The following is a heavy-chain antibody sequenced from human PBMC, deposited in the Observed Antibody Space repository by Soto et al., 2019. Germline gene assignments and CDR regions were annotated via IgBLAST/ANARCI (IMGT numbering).Heavy chain of an antibody. J-gene: IGHJ5*02. CDR3: AGDPDSHYNDSHASSYP. V-gene: IGHV1-18*01. Sequence: GASVKVSCKASGYIFPSFGISWVRQAPGQGLEWMGWISAYNGNTNYAQKLQGRVTMTTDKFTGTAYMELTGLRSDDTAVYYCAGDPDSHYNDSHASSYPWGQGTLVTVSS. D-gene: IGHD4-4*01. CDR1: GYIFPSFG. CDR2: ISAYNGNT.